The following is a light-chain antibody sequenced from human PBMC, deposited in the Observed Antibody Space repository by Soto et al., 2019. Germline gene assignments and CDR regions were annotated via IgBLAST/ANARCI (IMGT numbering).Light chain of an antibody. Sequence: EIVMTQSPATLSVSPGERATLSCRASQNVGSNLAWHQQKPGQAPRLLIYGASTRATGIPARFSGSGSGTEFTLTISSLQSEDFAVYYCQQYNNWPPYTFGQGTKLEIK. CDR1: QNVGSN. CDR2: GAS. V-gene: IGKV3-15*01. J-gene: IGKJ2*01. CDR3: QQYNNWPPYT.